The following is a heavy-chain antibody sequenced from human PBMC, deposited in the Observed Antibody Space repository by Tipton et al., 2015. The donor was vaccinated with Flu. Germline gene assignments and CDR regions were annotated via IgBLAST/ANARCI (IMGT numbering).Heavy chain of an antibody. V-gene: IGHV4-38-2*01. D-gene: IGHD3-10*02. J-gene: IGHJ4*02. Sequence: PGLVKPSETLSLTCSVSGYSIRRAYYWGWVRRPPGKGLEWIGTIYHSGTTYYNPSLKSRLTISVDTSKNQFSLRLSSVTAADTAVYYCARHTGDSVRGVIDYWGQGTLVTVSS. CDR1: GYSIRRAYY. CDR3: ARHTGDSVRGVIDY. CDR2: IYHSGTT.